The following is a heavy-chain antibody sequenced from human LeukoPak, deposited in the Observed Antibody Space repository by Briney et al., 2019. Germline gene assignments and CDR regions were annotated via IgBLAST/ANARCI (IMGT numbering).Heavy chain of an antibody. V-gene: IGHV1-69*04. CDR3: ARAEACTRGPNWFDP. CDR1: GCTFSSYA. J-gene: IGHJ5*02. D-gene: IGHD2-8*01. CDR2: IITILGIA. Sequence: SVKVSCKASGCTFSSYAISWVRQAPGQGLEWMGRIITILGIANYAHKFQGRVTITADKSTSTHYIELSSLRSEDTAVYYCARAEACTRGPNWFDPWGQGTLVTVSS.